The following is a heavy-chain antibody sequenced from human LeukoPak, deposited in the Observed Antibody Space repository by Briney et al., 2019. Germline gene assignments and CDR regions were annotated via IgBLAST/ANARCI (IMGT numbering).Heavy chain of an antibody. D-gene: IGHD2-15*01. V-gene: IGHV3-30*18. Sequence: GRSLRPSCAASGFTFSSYGMHWVRQAPGKGLEWVAVISYDGSNKYYADSVKGRLTISRDNSKNTLYLQMNSLRAEDTAVYYCAKAPTPVVAATLFHHWGQGTLVTVS. CDR3: AKAPTPVVAATLFHH. CDR2: ISYDGSNK. J-gene: IGHJ1*01. CDR1: GFTFSSYG.